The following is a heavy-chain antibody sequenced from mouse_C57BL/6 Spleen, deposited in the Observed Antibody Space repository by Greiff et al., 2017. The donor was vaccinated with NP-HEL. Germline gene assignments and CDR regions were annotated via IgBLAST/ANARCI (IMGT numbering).Heavy chain of an antibody. CDR3: ARSGIDAMDY. Sequence: VQLKQSGPELVKPGASVKISCKASGYSFTGYYMNWVKQSPEKSLEWIGEINPSTGGTTYNQKFKAKATLTVDKSSSTAYMQLKSLTSEDSAVYYCARSGIDAMDYWGQGTSVTVSS. CDR2: INPSTGGT. J-gene: IGHJ4*01. D-gene: IGHD3-1*01. V-gene: IGHV1-42*01. CDR1: GYSFTGYY.